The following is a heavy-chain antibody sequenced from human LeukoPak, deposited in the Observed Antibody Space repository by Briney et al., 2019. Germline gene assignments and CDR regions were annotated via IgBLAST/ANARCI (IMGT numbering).Heavy chain of an antibody. CDR1: GFTFSSYA. CDR2: ISGRGGST. J-gene: IGHJ4*02. D-gene: IGHD6-19*01. CDR3: AKDGIIAVAGTMDY. V-gene: IGHV3-23*01. Sequence: GGSLRLSCAASGFTFSSYAMSWVRQAPGKGLEWVSAISGRGGSTFYADSVKGRFTIYRDNSKNTLYLQMNSLRAEDTAVYYCAKDGIIAVAGTMDYWGQGTMVTVSS.